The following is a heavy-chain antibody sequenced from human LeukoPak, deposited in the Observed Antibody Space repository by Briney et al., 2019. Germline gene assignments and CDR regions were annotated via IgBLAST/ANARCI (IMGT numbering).Heavy chain of an antibody. J-gene: IGHJ4*02. CDR3: ARVSSPRIAAAGLDFDY. CDR2: INPNSGGT. D-gene: IGHD6-13*01. V-gene: IGHV1-2*02. CDR1: GYTFTSYD. Sequence: GASVKVSCKASGYTFTSYDINWVRQAPGQGLEWMGWINPNSGGTNYAQKFQGRVTMTRDTSISTAYMELSRLRSDDTAVYYCARVSSPRIAAAGLDFDYWGQGTLVTVSS.